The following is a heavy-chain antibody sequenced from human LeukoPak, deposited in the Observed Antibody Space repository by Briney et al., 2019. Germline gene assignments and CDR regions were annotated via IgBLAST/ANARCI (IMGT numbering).Heavy chain of an antibody. Sequence: SETLSLTCAVYGGSLIGDYWSWIRQPPGRGLEWIGEINHSGNTNYIPSLKNRVTMSVDTSRNQFSLNLRFVTAADAGVYYCARGGQWPHYWGRGTLVTVSS. CDR2: INHSGNT. V-gene: IGHV4-34*01. CDR3: ARGGQWPHY. J-gene: IGHJ4*02. D-gene: IGHD6-19*01. CDR1: GGSLIGDY.